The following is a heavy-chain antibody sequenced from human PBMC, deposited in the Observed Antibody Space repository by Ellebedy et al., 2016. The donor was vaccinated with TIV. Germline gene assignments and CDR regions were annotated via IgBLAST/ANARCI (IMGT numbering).Heavy chain of an antibody. CDR3: ARATVAVTTSCLDL. J-gene: IGHJ5*02. V-gene: IGHV3-33*01. CDR2: IWYDGSNK. Sequence: GESLKISCAASGFTFTSYGMHWVRQAPGKGLEWVAVIWYDGSNKYYADSVKGRFTISRDNSKNTLYLQMNSLRVEDTAVYYCARATVAVTTSCLDLWGQGTLVTVSS. CDR1: GFTFTSYG. D-gene: IGHD4-23*01.